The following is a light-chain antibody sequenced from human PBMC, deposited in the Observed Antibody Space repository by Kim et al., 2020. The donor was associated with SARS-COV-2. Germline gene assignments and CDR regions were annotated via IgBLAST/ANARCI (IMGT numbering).Light chain of an antibody. CDR3: QTWGTGIHV. Sequence: QPVLTQSPSASASLGASVKLTCTLSSGHSSYAIAWHQQQPEKGPRYLMKVNSDGSHSRGTGIPDRFSGSSSGAERYLTISSLQSEDEADYYCQTWGTGIHVFGGGTKLTVL. V-gene: IGLV4-69*01. CDR2: VNSDGSH. J-gene: IGLJ3*02. CDR1: SGHSSYA.